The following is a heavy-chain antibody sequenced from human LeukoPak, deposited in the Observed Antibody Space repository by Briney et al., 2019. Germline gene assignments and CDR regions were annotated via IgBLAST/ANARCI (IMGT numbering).Heavy chain of an antibody. CDR1: GNTFTAFY. J-gene: IGHJ4*02. CDR2: INPNSGGT. Sequence: ASVKVSCKASGNTFTAFYMHWVRQAPGQGLEWMGWINPNSGGTNYAQKFQGWVTMTRDTSISTAYMELSRLRSDDTAVYYCARGILLQNFDYWGQGTLVTVSS. CDR3: ARGILLQNFDY. D-gene: IGHD5-24*01. V-gene: IGHV1-2*04.